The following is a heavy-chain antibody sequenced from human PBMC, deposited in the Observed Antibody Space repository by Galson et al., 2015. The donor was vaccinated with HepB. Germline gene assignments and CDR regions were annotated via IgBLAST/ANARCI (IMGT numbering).Heavy chain of an antibody. V-gene: IGHV1-46*01. CDR3: ARSPDYGDYRYDRRWGKYYFDY. CDR2: INPSGGST. J-gene: IGHJ4*02. CDR1: GYTFTSYY. Sequence: SVKVSCKASGYTFTSYYMHWVRQAPGQGLEWMGIINPSGGSTSYAQKFQGRVTMTRDTSTSTVYMELSSLRSEDTAVYYCARSPDYGDYRYDRRWGKYYFDYWGQGTLVTVSS. D-gene: IGHD4-17*01.